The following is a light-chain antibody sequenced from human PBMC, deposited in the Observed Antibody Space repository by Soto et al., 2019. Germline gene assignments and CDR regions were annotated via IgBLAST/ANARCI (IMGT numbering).Light chain of an antibody. V-gene: IGLV1-40*01. Sequence: QSVLTQPPSVSGAPGQRVTISCTGSRSNIGAGYDVHWYQQLPGTPPKVLIYENINRPSGVPDRFSGSKSGTSASLAITGLQAEDEADYYCQSYDSRLSGSVFGGGTKLTVL. CDR1: RSNIGAGYD. CDR3: QSYDSRLSGSV. J-gene: IGLJ2*01. CDR2: ENI.